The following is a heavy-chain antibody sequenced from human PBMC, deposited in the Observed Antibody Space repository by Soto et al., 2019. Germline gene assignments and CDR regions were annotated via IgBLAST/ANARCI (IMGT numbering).Heavy chain of an antibody. CDR1: GGTINSGGYY. J-gene: IGHJ4*02. D-gene: IGHD3-22*01. V-gene: IGHV4-31*03. CDR2: IYYTGSA. CDR3: ARLRSSSGFRHFDY. Sequence: SETLSLTCTVSGGTINSGGYYWTWIRQNPGKGLECIGYIYYTGSATYNPSLRSRLTISVDTSKNQFSLRLTSVTAADTAVYYCARLRSSSGFRHFDYWGQGTPVTSPQ.